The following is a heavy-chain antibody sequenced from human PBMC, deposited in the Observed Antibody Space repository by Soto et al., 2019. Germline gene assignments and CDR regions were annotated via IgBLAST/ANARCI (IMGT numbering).Heavy chain of an antibody. J-gene: IGHJ4*02. CDR1: GFTFSSYG. CDR2: ISYAGSNK. V-gene: IGHV3-30*18. D-gene: IGHD6-19*01. CDR3: AKDQNSGWANTLYYFDY. Sequence: QVQLVESGGGVVQPRRSLRLSCAASGFTFSSYGMHWVRQAPGKGLEWVAVISYAGSNKYYADSVKGRFTISRDNSKNTLYLQMNSLRAEDTAVYYCAKDQNSGWANTLYYFDYWGQGTLVTVSS.